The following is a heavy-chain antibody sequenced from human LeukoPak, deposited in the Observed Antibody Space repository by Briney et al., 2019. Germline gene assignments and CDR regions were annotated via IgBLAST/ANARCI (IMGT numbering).Heavy chain of an antibody. V-gene: IGHV1-69*13. CDR1: GGTFSSCA. Sequence: SVKVSCTASGGTFSSCAISWVRQAPGQGLEWMGGIIPIFGTANYAQKFQGRVTITADESTSTAYMELSSLRSEDTAVYYCARDYGDYLFDYWGQGTLVTVSS. CDR3: ARDYGDYLFDY. D-gene: IGHD4-17*01. CDR2: IIPIFGTA. J-gene: IGHJ4*02.